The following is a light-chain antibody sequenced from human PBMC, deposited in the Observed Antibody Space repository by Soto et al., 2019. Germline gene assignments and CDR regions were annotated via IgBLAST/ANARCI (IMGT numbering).Light chain of an antibody. CDR1: SSDVGDNNY. CDR2: DVT. CDR3: SSYTSSDTLYV. Sequence: QSVLTQPASVSGSPGQSITISCTGTSSDVGDNNYVSWYQHHPGKAPKLMIYDVTHRPSGISNRFSGSKSGNTASLTISGLQADDAADYYCSSYTSSDTLYVFGTGTKLTVL. V-gene: IGLV2-14*03. J-gene: IGLJ1*01.